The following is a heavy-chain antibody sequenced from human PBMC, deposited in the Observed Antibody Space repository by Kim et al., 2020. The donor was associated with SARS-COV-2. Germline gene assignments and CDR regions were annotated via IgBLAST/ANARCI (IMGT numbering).Heavy chain of an antibody. V-gene: IGHV3-30*18. CDR3: AKSGYGDFPNAFDI. CDR1: GFTFSSYG. D-gene: IGHD4-17*01. J-gene: IGHJ3*02. Sequence: GGSLRLSCAASGFTFSSYGMHWVRQAPGKGLEWVAVISYDGSNKYYADSVKGRFTISRDNSKNTLYLQMNSLRVEDTAVYYCAKSGYGDFPNAFDIWGQGTMVTVSS. CDR2: ISYDGSNK.